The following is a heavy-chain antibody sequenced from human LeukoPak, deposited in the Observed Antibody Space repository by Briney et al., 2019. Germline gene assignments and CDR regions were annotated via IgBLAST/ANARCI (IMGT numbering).Heavy chain of an antibody. D-gene: IGHD6-19*01. Sequence: GRSLRLSCAASGFTFSSYGMHWVRQAPDKGLEWVAVIWYDGSNKYYADSVKGRFTISRDNSKNTLYLQMNSLRAEDTAVYYCARDFYEQWLVRYYFDYWGQGTLVTVSS. CDR3: ARDFYEQWLVRYYFDY. V-gene: IGHV3-33*01. J-gene: IGHJ4*02. CDR2: IWYDGSNK. CDR1: GFTFSSYG.